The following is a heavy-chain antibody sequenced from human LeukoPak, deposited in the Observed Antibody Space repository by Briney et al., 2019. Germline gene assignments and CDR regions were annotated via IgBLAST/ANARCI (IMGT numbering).Heavy chain of an antibody. V-gene: IGHV4-39*01. Sequence: TSETLSLTCTVSGGSISSSSYYWGWIHQPPGKGLEWIGSIYYSGSTYYNPSLKSRVTISVDTSKNQFSLKLSSVTAADTAVYYCARPSSYSYGYNYWGQGTLVTVSS. J-gene: IGHJ4*02. CDR2: IYYSGST. CDR1: GGSISSSSYY. CDR3: ARPSSYSYGYNY. D-gene: IGHD5-18*01.